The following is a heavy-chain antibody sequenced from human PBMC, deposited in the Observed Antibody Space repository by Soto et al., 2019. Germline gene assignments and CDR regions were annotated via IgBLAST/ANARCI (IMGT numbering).Heavy chain of an antibody. CDR3: ARVPYY. J-gene: IGHJ4*02. Sequence: SETLSLTCSDSCGSISNHNWGWIRLPPGKGLEWIGYIRDDGSTSYNPSLSSRVTMSLDTSKKEFSLKLSSVTAADTAVYYCARVPYYWGQGILVTVS. D-gene: IGHD2-2*01. CDR1: CGSISNHN. V-gene: IGHV4-59*11. CDR2: IRDDGST.